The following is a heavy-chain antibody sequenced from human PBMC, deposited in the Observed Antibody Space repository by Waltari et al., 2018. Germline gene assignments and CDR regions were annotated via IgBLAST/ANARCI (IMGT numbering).Heavy chain of an antibody. CDR1: GGSFSGYY. V-gene: IGHV4-34*01. CDR3: ARGPRFLEWLFTYGMDV. J-gene: IGHJ6*02. CDR2: INHSGST. Sequence: QVQLQQWGAGLLKPSEPLSLTCAVYGGSFSGYYWSWIRQPPGKGLEWIGEINHSGSTNYNPSLKSRVTISGDTSKNQFSLKLSSVTAADTAVYYCARGPRFLEWLFTYGMDVWGQGTTVTVSS. D-gene: IGHD3-3*01.